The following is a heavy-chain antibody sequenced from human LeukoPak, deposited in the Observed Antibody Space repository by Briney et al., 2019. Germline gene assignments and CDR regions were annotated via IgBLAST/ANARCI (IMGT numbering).Heavy chain of an antibody. V-gene: IGHV3-23*01. CDR3: ARIVGATSFDY. J-gene: IGHJ4*02. CDR2: ISGSAGST. Sequence: GGSLRLSCAASGFTFSSYAMSWVRQAPGKGLEWVSAISGSAGSTYYADSVKGRFTISRDNSKNTLYLQMNSLRAEDTAVYYCARIVGATSFDYWGQGTLVTVSS. CDR1: GFTFSSYA. D-gene: IGHD1-26*01.